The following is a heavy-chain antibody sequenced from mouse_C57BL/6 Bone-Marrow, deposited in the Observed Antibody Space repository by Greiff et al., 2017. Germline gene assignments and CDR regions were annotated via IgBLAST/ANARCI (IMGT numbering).Heavy chain of an antibody. Sequence: EVQLQQSGAELVRPGASVKLSCTASGFNIKDDYMHWVKQRPEQGLEWIGWIDPENGDTEYASKFQGKATITSDTYSNTAYLQLSSLTSEDTAVYYCTTIYYDYDWFAYWGQGTLVTVSA. CDR3: TTIYYDYDWFAY. CDR1: GFNIKDDY. CDR2: IDPENGDT. D-gene: IGHD2-4*01. J-gene: IGHJ3*01. V-gene: IGHV14-4*01.